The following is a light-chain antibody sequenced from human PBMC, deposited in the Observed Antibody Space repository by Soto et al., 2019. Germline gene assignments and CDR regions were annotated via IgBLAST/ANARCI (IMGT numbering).Light chain of an antibody. CDR3: CSYAGSYSYV. J-gene: IGLJ1*01. Sequence: SVLTQPRSVSGSPGQSVTISCTGTSSDVGGYNYVSWYQQHPDKAPKLMISDVSKRPSGVPDRFSGSKSGNTASLTISGLQAEDEADYYCCSYAGSYSYVFGTGTKV. CDR1: SSDVGGYNY. CDR2: DVS. V-gene: IGLV2-11*01.